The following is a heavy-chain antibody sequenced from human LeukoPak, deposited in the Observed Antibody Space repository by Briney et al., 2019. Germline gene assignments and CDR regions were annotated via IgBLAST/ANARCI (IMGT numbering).Heavy chain of an antibody. CDR3: ARDPSTASYCSSTSCYSVY. CDR1: GFTFSSYS. CDR2: ISSSSSYI. J-gene: IGHJ4*01. V-gene: IGHV3-21*01. Sequence: GRSLRLSYAASGFTFSSYSMNWVRQAPGKGLEWVSSISSSSSYIYYADSVKGRFTISRDNSKSSLYLQMNSLSAEYKAVDYWARDPSTASYCSSTSCYSVYWGHGNLVTVSS. D-gene: IGHD2-2*02.